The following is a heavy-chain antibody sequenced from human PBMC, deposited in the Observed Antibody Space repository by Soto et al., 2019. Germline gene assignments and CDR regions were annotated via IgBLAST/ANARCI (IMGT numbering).Heavy chain of an antibody. J-gene: IGHJ5*02. CDR3: ARSQGASRHWFDP. Sequence: ETLSLTCSVSGDSIRSGSYYWGWIRQSPVRGLEWIGSIHYSGVTYNNPSLLGRVAVSLDTSKNQFSLNVNSVTAADTAVYYCARSQGASRHWFDPWGLGTLVTVSS. CDR2: IHYSGVT. V-gene: IGHV4-39*01. CDR1: GDSIRSGSYY.